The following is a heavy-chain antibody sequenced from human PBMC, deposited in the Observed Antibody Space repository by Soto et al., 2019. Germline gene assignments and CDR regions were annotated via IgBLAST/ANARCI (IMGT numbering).Heavy chain of an antibody. CDR3: ARLTFDY. V-gene: IGHV1-46*01. J-gene: IGHJ4*02. CDR1: GYTFTSYY. CDR2: INPSGGST. Sequence: GASVKVSCKASGYTFTSYYMHWVRQAPGQGLEWKGIINPSGGSTSYAQKFQGRVTMTRDTSTSTDYIEMSSLRYEDTAVYYCARLTFDYWGQGTLVTVSS.